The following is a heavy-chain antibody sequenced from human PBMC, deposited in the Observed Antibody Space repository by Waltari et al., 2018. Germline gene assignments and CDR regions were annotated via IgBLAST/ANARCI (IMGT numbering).Heavy chain of an antibody. D-gene: IGHD2-21*01. V-gene: IGHV4-59*01. CDR3: ARVHGSESPLAWGTDV. CDR1: GASLTTSY. J-gene: IGHJ6*02. CDR2: IHDSGDT. Sequence: QVQLQESGPGLVKPSETLSLSCTVSGASLTTSYWSWIRLPPGKALEYIGYIHDSGDTNYSPSHRSRVSMSLDTSKNQLSLKISSVTAADAAVYYCARVHGSESPLAWGTDVWGQGTAVTVSS.